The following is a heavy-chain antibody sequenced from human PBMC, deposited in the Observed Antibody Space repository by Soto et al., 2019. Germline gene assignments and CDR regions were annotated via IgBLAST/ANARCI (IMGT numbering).Heavy chain of an antibody. V-gene: IGHV3-33*01. Sequence: WGSLRLSCAASGFTFSSYGIHLFRQAPVKGLEWVAVIWYDGSNKYYADSVKGRFTISRDNSKNTLYLQMNSLRAEDTAVYYCARDLGAIVAIDYWGQGTLVTVSS. J-gene: IGHJ4*02. D-gene: IGHD5-12*01. CDR3: ARDLGAIVAIDY. CDR2: IWYDGSNK. CDR1: GFTFSSYG.